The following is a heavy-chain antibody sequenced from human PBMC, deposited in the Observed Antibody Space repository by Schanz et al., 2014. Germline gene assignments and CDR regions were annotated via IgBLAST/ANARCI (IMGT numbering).Heavy chain of an antibody. Sequence: QVQLVQSGAEVKKPAASVKVSCKASGYTFTSYSMHWVRQAPGQGLEWMGIINPSGGGTSYARRFQHRVTVTSDTSRSTVYMELSSLRSEDTAVYYCARASTGYCSDTSCIGTPFDDWGQGTLGTVSS. CDR3: ARASTGYCSDTSCIGTPFDD. J-gene: IGHJ4*02. CDR2: INPSGGGT. CDR1: GYTFTSYS. D-gene: IGHD2-2*01. V-gene: IGHV1-46*03.